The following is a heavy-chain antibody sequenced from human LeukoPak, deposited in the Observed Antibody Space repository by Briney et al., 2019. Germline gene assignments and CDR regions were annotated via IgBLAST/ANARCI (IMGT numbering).Heavy chain of an antibody. D-gene: IGHD3-10*01. CDR3: AKDADASGSPYNWFDP. V-gene: IGHV3-23*01. CDR2: TSGSGGST. J-gene: IGHJ5*02. CDR1: GFTFSSYA. Sequence: PGGSLRLSCAASGFTFSSYAMNWVRQAPGKGLEWVSATSGSGGSTYYADSVKGRFTISRDNSKNTLYLQMNSLRAEDTAVYYCAKDADASGSPYNWFDPWGQGTLVTVSS.